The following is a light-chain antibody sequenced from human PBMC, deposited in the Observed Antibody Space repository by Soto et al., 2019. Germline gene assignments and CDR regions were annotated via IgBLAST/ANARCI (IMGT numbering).Light chain of an antibody. V-gene: IGLV1-51*01. CDR1: SSNIGNNY. CDR2: DNN. CDR3: GTWDSSLSAGDVV. Sequence: QSVLTQPPSVSAAPGQKVTISCSGSSSNIGNNYVSWYQQLPGTAPKLLIYDNNKRPSGIPVRFSGSKSGTSATLGITGLQTGDEADYYCGTWDSSLSAGDVVFGGGTKLTVL. J-gene: IGLJ2*01.